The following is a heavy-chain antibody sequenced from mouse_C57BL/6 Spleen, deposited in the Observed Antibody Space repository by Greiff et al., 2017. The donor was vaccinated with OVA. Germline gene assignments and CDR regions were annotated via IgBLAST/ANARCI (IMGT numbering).Heavy chain of an antibody. CDR3: ARSSTMVTTWAMDY. CDR1: GYTFTSYW. CDR2: IYPGSGST. Sequence: VQLQQSGAELVKPGASVKMSCKASGYTFTSYWITWVKQRPGQGLEWIGDIYPGSGSTNYNEKFKSKATLTVDTSSSTAYMQLSSLTSEDSAVYYCARSSTMVTTWAMDYWGQGTSVTVSS. D-gene: IGHD2-2*01. V-gene: IGHV1-55*01. J-gene: IGHJ4*01.